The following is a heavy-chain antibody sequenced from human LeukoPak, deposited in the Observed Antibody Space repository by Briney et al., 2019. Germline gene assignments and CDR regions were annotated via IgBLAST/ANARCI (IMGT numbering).Heavy chain of an antibody. CDR2: INPYSGGT. V-gene: IGHV1-2*06. D-gene: IGHD3-16*01. CDR3: AREWGADAFDI. Sequence: GAPVKVSCKASGYTFTSYYMHWVRQAPGQGLEWMGRINPYSGGTDFAQKFQGRVTMTRDTSISTAYMEVSRLRSDDTAVYYCAREWGADAFDIWGQGTVVTVSS. CDR1: GYTFTSYY. J-gene: IGHJ3*02.